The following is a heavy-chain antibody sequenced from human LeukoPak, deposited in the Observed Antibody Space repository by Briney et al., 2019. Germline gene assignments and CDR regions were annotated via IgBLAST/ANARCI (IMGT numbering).Heavy chain of an antibody. V-gene: IGHV3-21*01. Sequence: GGSLRLSCAASGFTFSSYSMNWGRQAPGKGLEWVSSISSSSSYIYYADSVKGRFTISRDNAKNSLYLQMSSLRAEDTAVYYCASEYYYDSSGYYYVSSYFDYWGQGTLVTVSS. J-gene: IGHJ4*02. CDR1: GFTFSSYS. CDR3: ASEYYYDSSGYYYVSSYFDY. D-gene: IGHD3-22*01. CDR2: ISSSSSYI.